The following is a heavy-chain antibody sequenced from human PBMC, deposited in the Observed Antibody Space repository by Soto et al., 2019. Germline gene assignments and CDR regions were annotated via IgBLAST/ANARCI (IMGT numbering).Heavy chain of an antibody. CDR2: MSGSGATT. CDR3: AKGSSCTSGSCHLAPFEF. J-gene: IGHJ4*02. D-gene: IGHD2-8*01. CDR1: GFTFSTYA. Sequence: EVQLLESGGGFVQPGGSLRLSCAASGFTFSTYAMSWVRQSPGKGLEWVSAMSGSGATTHHADSVKGRFTISRDNSKNTLYIQRNSLRAEDTAVYFCAKGSSCTSGSCHLAPFEFWGQGTLVTVSS. V-gene: IGHV3-23*01.